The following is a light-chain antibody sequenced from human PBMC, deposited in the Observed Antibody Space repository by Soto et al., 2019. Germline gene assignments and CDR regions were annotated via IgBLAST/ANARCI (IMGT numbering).Light chain of an antibody. J-gene: IGKJ5*01. V-gene: IGKV3D-15*01. Sequence: ELVLTQFAGTLSLYPVERTALSSSAIQSVSRGYLAWYQQKPGQVPRLLIYGASSRATGIPARFSGSVSGTEFTPSISSLQSEGSAVHYCQQYNNWAVITSGEGTCLEVK. CDR2: GAS. CDR3: QQYNNWAVIT. CDR1: QSVSRGY.